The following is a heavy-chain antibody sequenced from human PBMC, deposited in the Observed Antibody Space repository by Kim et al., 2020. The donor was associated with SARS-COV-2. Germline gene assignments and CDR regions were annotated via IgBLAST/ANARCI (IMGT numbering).Heavy chain of an antibody. Sequence: YYADSVKGRFTISRDNAKNSLYLQMNSLRAEDTAVYYCAREWGGFWSGYTWGQGTLVTVSS. J-gene: IGHJ5*02. CDR3: AREWGGFWSGYT. V-gene: IGHV3-21*01. D-gene: IGHD3-3*01.